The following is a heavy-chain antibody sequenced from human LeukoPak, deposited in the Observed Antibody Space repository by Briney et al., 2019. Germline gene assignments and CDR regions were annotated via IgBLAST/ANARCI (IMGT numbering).Heavy chain of an antibody. CDR2: MNPNSGNT. CDR3: ARGGYCSGGSCYLRFDR. Sequence: GASVKVSCKASGYTFTSYDINWVRQATGQGLEWMGWMNPNSGNTGYAQKFQGRVTMTRNTSISTAYMELSSLRSEDTAVYYCARGGYCSGGSCYLRFDRWGQGTLVSDSS. V-gene: IGHV1-8*01. CDR1: GYTFTSYD. D-gene: IGHD2-15*01. J-gene: IGHJ5*02.